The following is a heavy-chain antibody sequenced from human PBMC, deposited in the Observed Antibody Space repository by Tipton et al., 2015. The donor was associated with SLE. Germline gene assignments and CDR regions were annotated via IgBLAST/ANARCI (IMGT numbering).Heavy chain of an antibody. J-gene: IGHJ4*02. D-gene: IGHD2-2*01. V-gene: IGHV3-48*03. Sequence: GSLRLSCAASGFTFSRYEMNWVRQAPGKGLEWVSYISSSGGTIYYADSVKGRFTVSRDNAKNLLYLQVNSLRGEDTAFYYCARSSAGPTSSIDSWGQGTLLTVSS. CDR1: GFTFSRYE. CDR2: ISSSGGTI. CDR3: ARSSAGPTSSIDS.